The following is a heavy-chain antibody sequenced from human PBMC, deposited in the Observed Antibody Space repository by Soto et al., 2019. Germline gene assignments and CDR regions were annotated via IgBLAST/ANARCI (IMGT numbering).Heavy chain of an antibody. Sequence: QVQLVQSGAEVKNPGSSVKVSCKTSGGTFSNYGISWVRQAPGQGLEWMGGIIPLFATTNYAQKFQGRVTITADESTSTAYMEGRRLRSEDTAMFYCARCRLKYYDSGSYLDVHDAFHIWGQGTMVIVSS. D-gene: IGHD3-22*01. CDR2: IIPLFATT. V-gene: IGHV1-69*01. CDR3: ARCRLKYYDSGSYLDVHDAFHI. CDR1: GGTFSNYG. J-gene: IGHJ3*02.